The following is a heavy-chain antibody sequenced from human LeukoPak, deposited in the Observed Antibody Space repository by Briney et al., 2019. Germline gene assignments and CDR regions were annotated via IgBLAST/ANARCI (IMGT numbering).Heavy chain of an antibody. J-gene: IGHJ4*02. CDR2: IKSKGDGETT. Sequence: GGSLRLSCAACGFTVSSNYMSWVRQAPGKGLEWVGRIKSKGDGETTDYAAPVKGRFIMSRDDSKATLYLQMNILQAEDTAVYYCATDLGLTMIRGVIVHWGQGALVTVSS. D-gene: IGHD3-10*01. CDR3: ATDLGLTMIRGVIVH. V-gene: IGHV3-15*01. CDR1: GFTVSSNY.